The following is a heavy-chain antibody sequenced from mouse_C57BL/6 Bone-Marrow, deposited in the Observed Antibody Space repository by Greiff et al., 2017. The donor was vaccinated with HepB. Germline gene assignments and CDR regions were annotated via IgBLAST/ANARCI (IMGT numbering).Heavy chain of an antibody. V-gene: IGHV1-54*01. D-gene: IGHD1-1*01. CDR2: INPGSGGT. Sequence: VQLQQSGAELVRPGTSVKVSCKASGYAFTNYLIEWVKQRPGQGLEWIGVINPGSGGTNYNEKFKGKATLTADKSSSTAYMQLSSLTSEDSAVYFCARSRDYGSSYVYYAMDYWGQGTSVTVSS. J-gene: IGHJ4*01. CDR3: ARSRDYGSSYVYYAMDY. CDR1: GYAFTNYL.